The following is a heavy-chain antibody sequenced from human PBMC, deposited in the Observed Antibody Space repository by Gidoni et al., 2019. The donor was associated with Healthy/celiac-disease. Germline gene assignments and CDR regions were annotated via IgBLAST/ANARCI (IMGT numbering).Heavy chain of an antibody. CDR1: GFTVSSNY. J-gene: IGHJ4*02. V-gene: IGHV3-66*01. Sequence: EVQLVESGDGLVQPGGSLRLSCAASGFTVSSNYMSWVRQAPGKGLEWVSVIYSGGSTYYADSVKGRFTISRDNSKNTLYLQMNSLRAEDTAVYYCAGSKATRYNSRNVDIVATIDYWGQGTLVTVSS. CDR3: AGSKATRYNSRNVDIVATIDY. CDR2: IYSGGST. D-gene: IGHD5-12*01.